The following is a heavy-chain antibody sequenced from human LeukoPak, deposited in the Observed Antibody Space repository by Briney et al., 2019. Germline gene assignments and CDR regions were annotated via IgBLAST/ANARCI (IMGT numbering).Heavy chain of an antibody. J-gene: IGHJ5*02. CDR3: AREEDGGSSRRDNWFDP. D-gene: IGHD6-13*01. Sequence: GASVNVSCKASGYTFTSYAMNWVRQAPGQGLEWMGWINTNTGNPTYAQGFTGRFVFSLDTSVSTAYLQISSLKAEDTAVYYCAREEDGGSSRRDNWFDPWGQGTLVTVSS. CDR1: GYTFTSYA. CDR2: INTNTGNP. V-gene: IGHV7-4-1*02.